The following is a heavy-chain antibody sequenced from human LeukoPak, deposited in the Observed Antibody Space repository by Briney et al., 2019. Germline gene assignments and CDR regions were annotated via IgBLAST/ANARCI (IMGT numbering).Heavy chain of an antibody. V-gene: IGHV3-64*01. D-gene: IGHD3-22*01. Sequence: GGSLRLSCAASGFTFSSYVMYWVRQAPGRGLEYVSSISSNGGSTYYANSVKGRFTISRDNSKNTLYLQMGSLRAEDMAVYYCARGGQSKYGSSGYLNYFDYWGQGTLVTVSS. CDR2: ISSNGGST. CDR1: GFTFSSYV. CDR3: ARGGQSKYGSSGYLNYFDY. J-gene: IGHJ4*02.